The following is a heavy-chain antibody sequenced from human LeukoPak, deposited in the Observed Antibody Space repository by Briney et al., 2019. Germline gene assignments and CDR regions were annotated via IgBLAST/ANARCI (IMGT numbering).Heavy chain of an antibody. Sequence: MSSETLSLTCSVSGDSFSSYYWSWIRQPPGKGLEWIGYIDYSGDTNYSPALKSRVTISVDTSKKQLSLRLSSVTAADTAVYYCARDYAAHYDFWSGLSYYMDVWGKGTTVTVSS. D-gene: IGHD3-3*01. J-gene: IGHJ6*03. CDR3: ARDYAAHYDFWSGLSYYMDV. CDR2: IDYSGDT. V-gene: IGHV4-59*12. CDR1: GDSFSSYY.